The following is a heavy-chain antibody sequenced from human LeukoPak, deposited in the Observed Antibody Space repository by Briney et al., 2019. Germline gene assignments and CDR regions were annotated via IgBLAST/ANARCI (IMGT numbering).Heavy chain of an antibody. CDR3: ARRPEMATHWYFDL. CDR1: GGSISSSDYY. Sequence: SETLSLTCTVSGGSISSSDYYWGWIRQPPGKGLEWIGSIYFSGSTFYNASLASRVAISVDTSKNQFSLKLYSVTAADTAVYYCARRPEMATHWYFDLWGRGTQVTVSS. V-gene: IGHV4-39*01. CDR2: IYFSGST. D-gene: IGHD5-24*01. J-gene: IGHJ2*01.